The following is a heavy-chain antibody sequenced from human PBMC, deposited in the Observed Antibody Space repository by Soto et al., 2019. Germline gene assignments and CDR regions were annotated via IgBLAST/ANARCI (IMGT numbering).Heavy chain of an antibody. CDR2: ISYDGSNR. CDR1: GGTFSSYA. V-gene: IGHV3-30-3*01. J-gene: IGHJ4*02. CDR3: ARDLRSSGCY. Sequence: QVQLVQSGAEVKKPGSSVKVSCKASGGTFSSYAMHWVRQAPGKGLEWVAFISYDGSNRYYGDSVKGRFTISRDNSKNTLFLQMNSLRGDDTAVYYCARDLRSSGCYWGQGTLVTVSS. D-gene: IGHD6-19*01.